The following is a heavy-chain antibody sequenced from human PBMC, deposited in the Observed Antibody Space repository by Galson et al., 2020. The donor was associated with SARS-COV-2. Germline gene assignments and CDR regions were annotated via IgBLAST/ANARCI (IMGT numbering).Heavy chain of an antibody. CDR2: MNPNSGNT. D-gene: IGHD2-8*01. CDR1: GYTFTSYD. V-gene: IGHV1-8*01. CDR3: AREVNGGYWFDP. J-gene: IGHJ5*02. Sequence: ASVKVSCKASGYTFTSYDINWVRQATGQGLEWMGWMNPNSGNTGYAQKFQGRVTMTRNTSISTAYMELSSLRSEDTAVYYCAREVNGGYWFDPWGQGTLVTVSS.